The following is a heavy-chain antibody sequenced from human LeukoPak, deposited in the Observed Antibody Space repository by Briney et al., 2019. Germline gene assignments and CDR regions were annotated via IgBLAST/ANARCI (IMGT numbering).Heavy chain of an antibody. V-gene: IGHV1-18*01. Sequence: GESLKISCKGSGYSFTSYGISWVRQAPGQGLEWMGWISAYNGNTNYAQKLQGRVTMTTDTSTSTAYMELRSLRSDDTAVYYCARDFSDSSQTDYWGQGTLVTVSS. CDR1: GYSFTSYG. CDR3: ARDFSDSSQTDY. CDR2: ISAYNGNT. D-gene: IGHD3-22*01. J-gene: IGHJ4*02.